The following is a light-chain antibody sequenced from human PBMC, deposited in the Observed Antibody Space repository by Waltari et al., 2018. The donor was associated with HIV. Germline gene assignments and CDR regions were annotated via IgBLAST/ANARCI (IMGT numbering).Light chain of an antibody. CDR3: AAWDGSLSGVV. CDR1: RSNIGSNS. J-gene: IGLJ2*01. V-gene: IGLV1-47*01. Sequence: QSVLIQPPSASGTPGQRVTISCSGRRSNIGSNSVNWYQQFPGTAPKLLIYRNNPRPSGVPDRFSGSKSGTSASLAISGLRSEDEADYYCAAWDGSLSGVVFGGGTKLTVL. CDR2: RNN.